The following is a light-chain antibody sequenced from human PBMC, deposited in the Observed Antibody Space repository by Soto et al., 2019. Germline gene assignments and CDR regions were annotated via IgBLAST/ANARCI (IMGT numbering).Light chain of an antibody. Sequence: EIVLTQSPGTLSLSPGERATLSCRASQSVSRNYLAWYQQKPGQAPRLLMYGASNRATGIPDRFRGSGSGTDFTLTISRLEPEDFAVYYCQQYGSSPGITFGQGTRLEIK. CDR3: QQYGSSPGIT. J-gene: IGKJ5*01. CDR1: QSVSRNY. CDR2: GAS. V-gene: IGKV3-20*01.